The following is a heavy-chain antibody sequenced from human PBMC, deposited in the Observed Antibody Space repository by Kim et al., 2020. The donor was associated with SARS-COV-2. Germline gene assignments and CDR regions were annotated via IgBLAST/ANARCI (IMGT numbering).Heavy chain of an antibody. D-gene: IGHD3-3*01. CDR1: GFTFSNAW. CDR3: TTATPYDFWSGYLGAEYFQH. Sequence: GGSLRLSCAASGFTFSNAWMSWVRQAPGKGLEWVGRIKSKTDGGTTDYAAPVKGRFTISRDDSKNTLYLQMNSLKTEDTAVYYCTTATPYDFWSGYLGAEYFQHWGQGTLVTVSS. V-gene: IGHV3-15*01. CDR2: IKSKTDGGTT. J-gene: IGHJ1*01.